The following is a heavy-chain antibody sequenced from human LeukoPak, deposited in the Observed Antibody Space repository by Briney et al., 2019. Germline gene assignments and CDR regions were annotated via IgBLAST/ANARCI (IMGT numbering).Heavy chain of an antibody. CDR3: AKDQADHGDYVPTPDY. J-gene: IGHJ4*02. Sequence: GGSLRLSCAASGFTFSSYAMSWVRQAPGKGLEWVSAISGSGGSTYYADSVKGRFTISRDNSKNTLYLQMNSLRAEDTAVYYCAKDQADHGDYVPTPDYWGQGTLVTVSS. D-gene: IGHD4-17*01. CDR2: ISGSGGST. V-gene: IGHV3-23*01. CDR1: GFTFSSYA.